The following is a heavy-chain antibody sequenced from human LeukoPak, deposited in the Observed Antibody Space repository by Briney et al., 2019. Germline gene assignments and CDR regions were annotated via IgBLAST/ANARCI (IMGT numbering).Heavy chain of an antibody. J-gene: IGHJ4*02. CDR1: GFTFSTFA. CDR2: IFPSGGEK. V-gene: IGHV3-23*01. CDR3: ARRSGIAVAGAFDY. Sequence: GGSLRLSCAASGFTFSTFAMIWVRQPPGKGLEWVSSIFPSGGEKNYADSVGGGLTISRDNSKKTLYLQMNSLRAEDTAVYYCARRSGIAVAGAFDYWGQGTLVTVSS. D-gene: IGHD6-19*01.